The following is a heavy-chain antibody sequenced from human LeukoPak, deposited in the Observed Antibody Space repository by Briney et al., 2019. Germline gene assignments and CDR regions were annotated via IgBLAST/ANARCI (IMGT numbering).Heavy chain of an antibody. D-gene: IGHD5-18*01. Sequence: SGGSLRLSCAASGFTFSSYSMNWVRQAPGKGLEWVSSISSSSSYIYYADSVKGRFTISRDNAKNSPYLQMNSLRAEDTAVYYCARDTMVTSRYYGMDVWGQGTTVTVSS. CDR1: GFTFSSYS. V-gene: IGHV3-21*01. CDR3: ARDTMVTSRYYGMDV. J-gene: IGHJ6*02. CDR2: ISSSSSYI.